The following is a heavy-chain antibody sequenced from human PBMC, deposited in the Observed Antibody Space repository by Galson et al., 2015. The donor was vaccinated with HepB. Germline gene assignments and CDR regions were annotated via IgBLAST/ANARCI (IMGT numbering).Heavy chain of an antibody. D-gene: IGHD2-15*01. V-gene: IGHV4-34*01. Sequence: SETLSLTCAVYGGSFSGYYWSWIRQPPGKGLEWIGEINHSGSTNYNPSLKSRVTISVDTSKNQFSLKLSSVTAADTAVYYCARGRRVTIAVSNYYYYGMDVWGQGTTVTVSS. J-gene: IGHJ6*02. CDR3: ARGRRVTIAVSNYYYYGMDV. CDR2: INHSGST. CDR1: GGSFSGYY.